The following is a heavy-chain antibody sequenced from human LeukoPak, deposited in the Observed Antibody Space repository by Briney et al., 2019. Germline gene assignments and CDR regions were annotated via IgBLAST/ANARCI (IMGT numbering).Heavy chain of an antibody. V-gene: IGHV4-59*01. CDR3: AGDCRGGGDCWDAFDI. D-gene: IGHD2-21*02. CDR2: IYYSGST. CDR1: GGSISSYY. J-gene: IGHJ3*02. Sequence: SETLSLTCTVSGGSISSYYWSWIRQPPGKGLEWIGYIYYSGSTNYNPSLKSRVTISVDTSQNQFSLKLSSVTAADTAGYYCAGDCRGGGDCWDAFDIWGQGTMVTVSS.